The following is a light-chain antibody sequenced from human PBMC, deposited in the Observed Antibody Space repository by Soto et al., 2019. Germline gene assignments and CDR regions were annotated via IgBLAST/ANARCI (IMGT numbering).Light chain of an antibody. J-gene: IGLJ1*01. CDR2: EVS. CDR1: SSDVGIYNY. V-gene: IGLV2-14*01. Sequence: QSVLAQPASVSGSPGQSIAISCTGSSSDVGIYNYVSWYQQHPGKVPKLIIYEVSNRPSGVSNRFSGSKSGNTASLTISGLQAEDEADYFCSSFAGSYTHVFGSGTKVTVL. CDR3: SSFAGSYTHV.